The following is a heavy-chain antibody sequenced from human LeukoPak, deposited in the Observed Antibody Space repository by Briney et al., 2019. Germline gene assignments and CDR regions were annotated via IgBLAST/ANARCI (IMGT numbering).Heavy chain of an antibody. V-gene: IGHV4-39*01. CDR3: ARHVNPYYQPLGLDY. Sequence: PSETLSLTCTVSGGSIGSSSYYWGWIRQPPGKGLEWIGSIYYSGSTYYNPSLKSRVTISVDTSKNQFSLKLSSVTAADTAVYYCARHVNPYYQPLGLDYWGQGTLVTVSS. D-gene: IGHD2/OR15-2a*01. CDR1: GGSIGSSSYY. J-gene: IGHJ4*02. CDR2: IYYSGST.